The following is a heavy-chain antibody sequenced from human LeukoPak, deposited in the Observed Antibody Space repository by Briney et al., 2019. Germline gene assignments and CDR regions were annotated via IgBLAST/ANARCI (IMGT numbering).Heavy chain of an antibody. D-gene: IGHD6-13*01. CDR2: IIPIFGTA. CDR1: GGSFSSYA. V-gene: IGHV1-69*13. Sequence: SVKVSCKASGGSFSSYAINWVRQAPGQGLEWMGGIIPIFGTANYAQKFQDRVTITAVESMSTAYMELSSLRSEDTAVYYCARGELGAAAYTYNWFDPWGQGTLVTVSS. J-gene: IGHJ5*02. CDR3: ARGELGAAAYTYNWFDP.